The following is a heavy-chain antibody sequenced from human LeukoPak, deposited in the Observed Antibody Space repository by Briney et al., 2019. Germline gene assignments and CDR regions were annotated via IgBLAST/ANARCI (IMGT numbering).Heavy chain of an antibody. V-gene: IGHV3-74*03. CDR2: ISPDGSTT. Sequence: TGGSLRLSCAASGFTFSRYWMHWVRQAPGKGLMYVSRISPDGSTTLYADSVKGRFTISRDNAKNTLYLQMNSLGAEDTAVYYCTTVLNSNRYKLCDYWGQGTLVTVSS. D-gene: IGHD1-1*01. J-gene: IGHJ4*02. CDR1: GFTFSRYW. CDR3: TTVLNSNRYKLCDY.